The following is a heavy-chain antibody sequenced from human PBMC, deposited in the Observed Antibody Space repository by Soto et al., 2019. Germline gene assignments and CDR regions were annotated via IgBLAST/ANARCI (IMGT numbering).Heavy chain of an antibody. J-gene: IGHJ4*02. CDR1: GFSLTTGGVG. Sequence: QITLKESGPTLVKPTQTLTLTCTFSGFSLTTGGVGVAWIRQPPGKALEWLAVIYWDDDKRYSPSLKNRLTGTKDTSKNHVVLTMTTLAPVDTATYYCAHTPFFGDKLDFWGQGTLVSVSS. CDR2: IYWDDDK. CDR3: AHTPFFGDKLDF. V-gene: IGHV2-5*02. D-gene: IGHD2-21*01.